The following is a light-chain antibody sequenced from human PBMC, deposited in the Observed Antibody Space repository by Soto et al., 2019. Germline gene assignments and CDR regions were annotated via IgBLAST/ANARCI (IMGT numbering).Light chain of an antibody. J-gene: IGKJ5*01. Sequence: EIVLTQSPATLSLSPGERATLSCRASQSVSSYLAWYQQKPGQAPRLLIYDASNRATGIPARFSGSGSGTEFTLTISSLEPEYLAVYYCQQRSNWPLITFGQGTRLEIK. CDR2: DAS. CDR3: QQRSNWPLIT. V-gene: IGKV3-11*01. CDR1: QSVSSY.